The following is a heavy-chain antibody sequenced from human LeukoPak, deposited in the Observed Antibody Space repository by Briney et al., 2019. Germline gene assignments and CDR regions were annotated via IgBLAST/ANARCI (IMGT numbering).Heavy chain of an antibody. CDR3: ARDHRANGNFVSATTFDF. D-gene: IGHD2/OR15-2a*01. Sequence: ASVKVSCKASGYTFTSYYMHWVRQAPGQGLEWMGIINPSGGSTSYAQKFQGRVTITRDTSAGTAYVELSRLSSEDTAIYYCARDHRANGNFVSATTFDFWGQGTLVTVSS. CDR2: INPSGGST. V-gene: IGHV1-46*01. CDR1: GYTFTSYY. J-gene: IGHJ4*02.